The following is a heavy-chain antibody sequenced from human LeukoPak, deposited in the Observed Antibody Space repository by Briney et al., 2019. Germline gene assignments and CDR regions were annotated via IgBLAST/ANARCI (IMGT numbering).Heavy chain of an antibody. D-gene: IGHD2-2*02. Sequence: ASVKVSCKASGYTFTSYYMQWVRQAPGQGLEWMGWINPNSGGTNYAQKFQGRVTMTRDTSSSTAYMELSRLRSDDTAVYHCARGVRDCSSTSCYILKGLWYWGQGTPVTVSS. V-gene: IGHV1-2*02. CDR3: ARGVRDCSSTSCYILKGLWY. CDR2: INPNSGGT. J-gene: IGHJ4*02. CDR1: GYTFTSYY.